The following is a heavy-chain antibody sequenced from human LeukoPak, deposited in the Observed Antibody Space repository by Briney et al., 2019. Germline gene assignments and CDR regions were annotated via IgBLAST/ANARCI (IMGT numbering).Heavy chain of an antibody. CDR2: IYISGST. Sequence: PSETLSLTCTVSGGSISSYYWSWIRQPAGKGLEWIGRIYISGSTNYNPSLKSRVTISVDTSKNQFSLKLTSVTAADTAVYFCARQRPRGLSRYFDYWGQGTLVTVSS. D-gene: IGHD3-10*01. J-gene: IGHJ4*02. CDR3: ARQRPRGLSRYFDY. V-gene: IGHV4-4*07. CDR1: GGSISSYY.